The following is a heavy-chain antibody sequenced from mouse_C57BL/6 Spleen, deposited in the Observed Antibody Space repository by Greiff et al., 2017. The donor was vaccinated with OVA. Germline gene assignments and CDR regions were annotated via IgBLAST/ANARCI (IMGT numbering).Heavy chain of an antibody. D-gene: IGHD2-3*01. V-gene: IGHV1-82*01. CDR1: GYAFSSSW. Sequence: VKLMESGPELVKPGASVKISCKASGYAFSSSWMNWVKQRPGKGLEWIGRIYPGDGDTNYNGKFKGKATLTADKSSSTAYMQLSSLTSEDSAVYFCATLGDGYYWYFDVWGTGTTVTVSS. CDR2: IYPGDGDT. CDR3: ATLGDGYYWYFDV. J-gene: IGHJ1*03.